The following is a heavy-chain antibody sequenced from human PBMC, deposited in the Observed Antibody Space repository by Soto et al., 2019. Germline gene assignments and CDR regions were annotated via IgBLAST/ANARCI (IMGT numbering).Heavy chain of an antibody. J-gene: IGHJ4*02. V-gene: IGHV4-59*08. CDR2: IYYSGST. Sequence: PSETLSLTCTVSGGSISSYYWSWFRQPPGKGLEWIGYIYYSGSTSYNPSLKSRVSISLETSKKQFSLRLTSVTAADTAVYYCARGRRYYDSNGYYNYFDYWGQGTLVTVPQ. D-gene: IGHD3-22*01. CDR1: GGSISSYY. CDR3: ARGRRYYDSNGYYNYFDY.